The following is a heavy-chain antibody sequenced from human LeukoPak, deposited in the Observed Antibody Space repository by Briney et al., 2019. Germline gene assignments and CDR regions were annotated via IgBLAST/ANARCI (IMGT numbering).Heavy chain of an antibody. CDR3: ARWGYDFWSGYYEYFQH. J-gene: IGHJ1*01. D-gene: IGHD3-3*01. CDR1: GGSISSYY. Sequence: SETLSLTCTVSGGSISSYYWSWIRQPAGKGLEWIGRIYTSGSTNYNPSLKSRVTISVDTSKNQFSLKLSSVTAADTAVYYCARWGYDFWSGYYEYFQHWGQGTLVTVSS. V-gene: IGHV4-4*07. CDR2: IYTSGST.